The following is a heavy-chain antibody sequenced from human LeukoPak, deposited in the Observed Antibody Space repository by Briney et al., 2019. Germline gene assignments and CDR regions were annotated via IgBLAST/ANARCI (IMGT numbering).Heavy chain of an antibody. V-gene: IGHV3-30*03. D-gene: IGHD3-22*01. CDR2: ISYDGSNK. CDR3: ARKGGYSSGYYY. Sequence: PGGSLRLSCAASGFAFSSYGMHWVRQAPGKGLEWVAVISYDGSNKYYADSVKGRFAISRDNAKNSLYLQMDSLRVEDTAVDFCARKGGYSSGYYYWGQGTLVTVSS. CDR1: GFAFSSYG. J-gene: IGHJ4*02.